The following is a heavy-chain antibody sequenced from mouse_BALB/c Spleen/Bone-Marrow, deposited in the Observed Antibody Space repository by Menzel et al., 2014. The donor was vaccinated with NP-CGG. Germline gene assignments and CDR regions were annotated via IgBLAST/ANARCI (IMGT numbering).Heavy chain of an antibody. J-gene: IGHJ4*01. CDR2: ISNGGGST. CDR3: ARRGWYYAMDY. CDR1: GFTFSDYY. D-gene: IGHD2-3*01. Sequence: EVKLVESGGGLVQPGGSLKLSCAPSGFTFSDYYMYWVRQTPEKRLEWVAYISNGGGSTYYPDTVKGRFTISRDNAKNTLYLQMSRLKSEDTAMYYCARRGWYYAMDYWGQEPQSPSPQ. V-gene: IGHV5-12*01.